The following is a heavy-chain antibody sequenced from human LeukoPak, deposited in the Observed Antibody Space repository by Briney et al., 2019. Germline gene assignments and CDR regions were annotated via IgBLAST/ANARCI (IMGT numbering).Heavy chain of an antibody. Sequence: ASVKVSCKASGYIFSHFYMHWVRQAPGQGLEWMGIINPSGDSTNYAQKFQGRVTMTRDTSTNTLYMELSSLRSEDTAVYYCARDSRQEAPFDYWGQGTLVTVSS. CDR2: INPSGDST. CDR1: GYIFSHFY. J-gene: IGHJ4*02. CDR3: ARDSRQEAPFDY. V-gene: IGHV1-46*01.